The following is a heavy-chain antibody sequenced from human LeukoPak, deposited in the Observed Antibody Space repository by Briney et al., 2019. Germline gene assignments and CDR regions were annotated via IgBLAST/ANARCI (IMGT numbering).Heavy chain of an antibody. CDR1: GFTFSSYS. D-gene: IGHD3-22*01. CDR2: ISSSSSYI. Sequence: GGSLRLSCAASGFTFSSYSMNLVRQAPGKGLEWVSSISSSSSYIYYADSVKGRFTISRDNAKNSLYLQMNSLRAEDTAVYYCARDVPADYYDSSGYSLDYWGQGTLVTVSS. CDR3: ARDVPADYYDSSGYSLDY. J-gene: IGHJ4*02. V-gene: IGHV3-21*01.